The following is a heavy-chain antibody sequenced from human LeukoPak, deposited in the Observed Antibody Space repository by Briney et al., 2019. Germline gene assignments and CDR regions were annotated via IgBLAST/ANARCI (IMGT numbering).Heavy chain of an antibody. V-gene: IGHV1-46*01. CDR1: GYTFTSYY. CDR3: ARALTVTTSGRVGGFDY. Sequence: GASVKVSCKASGYTFTSYYMHWVRQAPGQGLEWMGIINPSGGSTSYAQKFQGGVTMTRDASTSTVYMELSSLRSEDTAVYYCARALTVTTSGRVGGFDYWGQGTLVTVSS. J-gene: IGHJ4*02. D-gene: IGHD4-17*01. CDR2: INPSGGST.